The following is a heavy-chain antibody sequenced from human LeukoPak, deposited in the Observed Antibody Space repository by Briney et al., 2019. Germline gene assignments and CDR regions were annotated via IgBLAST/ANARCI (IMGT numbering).Heavy chain of an antibody. Sequence: PGGSLRLSCAASGFXVSXNXXXWVXXAPXKXXEXVSXIYTGGSTHYADSVKGRFTISRDNSKNTLYLQMNSLRAEDTAVYYCARLWDDSRESEYYFDYWGQGTLVTVSS. V-gene: IGHV3-66*01. CDR3: ARLWDDSRESEYYFDY. J-gene: IGHJ4*02. CDR2: IYTGGST. CDR1: GFXVSXNX. D-gene: IGHD3-22*01.